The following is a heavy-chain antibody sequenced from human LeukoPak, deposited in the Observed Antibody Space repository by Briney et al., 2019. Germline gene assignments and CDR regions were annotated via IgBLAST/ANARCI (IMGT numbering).Heavy chain of an antibody. CDR2: ARDKANSHTT. CDR1: GFTFSSYG. CDR3: ARRGFSDSRGYYPDFDY. Sequence: PGGSLRLSCAASGFTFSSYGMHWVRQAPGKGLEWVGRARDKANSHTTVYAASVRGRFIISRDDSKSSLFLQMNGLKTEDTAVYFCARRGFSDSRGYYPDFDYWGRGTLVTVSS. V-gene: IGHV3-72*01. D-gene: IGHD3-22*01. J-gene: IGHJ4*02.